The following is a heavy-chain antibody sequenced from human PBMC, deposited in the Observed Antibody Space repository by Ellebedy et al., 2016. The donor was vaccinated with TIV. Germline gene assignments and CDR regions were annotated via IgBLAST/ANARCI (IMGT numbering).Heavy chain of an antibody. CDR3: ARHHTVERGAIDY. CDR2: IYYSGST. CDR1: GGSISSPSYY. Sequence: MPGGSLRLSCTVSGGSISSPSYYWGWIRQPPGKGLERIGSIYYSGSTYYYPSLKSRVTMSIDTSKNQFSLKLSSVTAADTAVYYCARHHTVERGAIDYWGQGTLVTVSS. J-gene: IGHJ4*02. V-gene: IGHV4-39*01. D-gene: IGHD1-1*01.